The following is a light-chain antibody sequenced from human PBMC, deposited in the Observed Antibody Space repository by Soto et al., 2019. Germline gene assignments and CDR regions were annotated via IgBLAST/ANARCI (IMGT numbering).Light chain of an antibody. J-gene: IGLJ1*01. CDR3: SSYTSTSILYV. V-gene: IGLV2-14*01. Sequence: QSALTQPASVSGSPGQSITISRTGTSSDVGGYNYVSWYQQHPGKAPKLMIYEVSNRPSGISNRFSGSKSGNTASLTISGLQAEDEADYYCSSYTSTSILYVFGTGTKLTVL. CDR2: EVS. CDR1: SSDVGGYNY.